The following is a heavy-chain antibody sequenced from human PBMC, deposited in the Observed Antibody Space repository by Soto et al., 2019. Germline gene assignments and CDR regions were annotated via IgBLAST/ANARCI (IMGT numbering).Heavy chain of an antibody. CDR1: GCSISSGDYY. CDR3: ARVAVAGTRVDY. Sequence: PSETLSLTCTVSGCSISSGDYYWSWIRQPPGKGLEWIGYIYYSGSTYYNPSLKSRVTISVDKSKNQFSLKLSSVTAADTAVYYCARVAVAGTRVDYWGQGTLVTVSS. D-gene: IGHD6-19*01. CDR2: IYYSGST. V-gene: IGHV4-30-4*01. J-gene: IGHJ4*02.